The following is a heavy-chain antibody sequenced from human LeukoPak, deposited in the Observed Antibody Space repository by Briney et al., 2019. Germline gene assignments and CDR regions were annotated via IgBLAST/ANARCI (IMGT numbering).Heavy chain of an antibody. CDR2: ISYDGSNK. Sequence: GGSLRLSCAASGFTFSSYAMHWVRQAPGKGLEWVAVISYDGSNKYYADSVKGRFTISRDNSKNTLYLQMNSLRAEDTAVYYCARGVYSYVYDYWGQGTLVTVSS. V-gene: IGHV3-30*04. CDR3: ARGVYSYVYDY. CDR1: GFTFSSYA. D-gene: IGHD5-18*01. J-gene: IGHJ4*02.